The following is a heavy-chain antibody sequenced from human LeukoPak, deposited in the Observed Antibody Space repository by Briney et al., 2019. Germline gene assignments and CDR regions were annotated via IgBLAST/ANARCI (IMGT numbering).Heavy chain of an antibody. D-gene: IGHD6-13*01. CDR2: VFDSGGT. Sequence: PSETLSLTCTVSGGSISNYWWSWIRQPPGKGLEWVGYVFDSGGTNYNPSLKSRVTISVDTSKKQFSLKLSSVTAADTAVYYCARGYSSSWNYFDYWGQGTLVTVSS. V-gene: IGHV4-59*01. CDR3: ARGYSSSWNYFDY. CDR1: GGSISNYW. J-gene: IGHJ4*02.